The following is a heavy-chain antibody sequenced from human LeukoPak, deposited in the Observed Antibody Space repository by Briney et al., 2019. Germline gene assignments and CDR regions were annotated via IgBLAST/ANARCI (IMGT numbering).Heavy chain of an antibody. CDR2: IYTSGST. V-gene: IGHV4-61*02. CDR1: GGSISSGSYY. CDR3: ARDPEPSGYYDYYYYGMDV. Sequence: SQTLSLTCTVSGGSISSGSYYWSWIRQPAGKGLEWIGRIYTSGSTDYNPSLKSRVTISVDTSKNQFSLKLSSVTAADTAVYYRARDPEPSGYYDYYYYGMDVWGQGATVTVSS. D-gene: IGHD3-22*01. J-gene: IGHJ6*02.